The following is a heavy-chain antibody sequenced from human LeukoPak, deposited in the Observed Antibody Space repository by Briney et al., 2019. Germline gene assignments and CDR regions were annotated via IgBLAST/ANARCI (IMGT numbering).Heavy chain of an antibody. CDR2: IYPSDSDT. V-gene: IGHV5-51*01. CDR1: EYCFATYW. D-gene: IGHD1-26*01. J-gene: IGHJ4*02. CDR3: ARPLQGIVGATGFDY. Sequence: GESLKISCQGSEYCFATYWIAWLRQMPGKGLGWMGIIYPSDSDTRYSPSFQGQVTISADKSIKTAYLQWSSLKASDTAMYYCARPLQGIVGATGFDYWGQGTLVTVSS.